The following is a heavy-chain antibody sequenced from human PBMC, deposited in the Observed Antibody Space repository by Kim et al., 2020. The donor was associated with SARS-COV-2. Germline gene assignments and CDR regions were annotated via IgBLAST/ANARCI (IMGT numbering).Heavy chain of an antibody. CDR3: ARDTLWFGELFPYYYYNYGMDV. D-gene: IGHD3-10*01. CDR1: GDSVSSNSAA. V-gene: IGHV6-1*01. J-gene: IGHJ6*02. Sequence: SQTLSLTCVISGDSVSSNSAAWNWIRQSPSRGLEWLGRTYYRSKWYNDYAVSVKSRITINPDTSKNQFSLQLNSVTPEDTAVYYCARDTLWFGELFPYYYYNYGMDVWGQGTTVTVSS. CDR2: TYYRSKWYN.